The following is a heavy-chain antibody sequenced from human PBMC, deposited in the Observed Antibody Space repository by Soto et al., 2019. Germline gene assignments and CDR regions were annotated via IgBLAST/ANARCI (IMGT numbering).Heavy chain of an antibody. Sequence: QVQLQESGPGLVKPSQTLSLTCTVSGGSISSGGYYWSWIRQHPGKGLEWIGYIYYSGSTYYNPYLKSRVTISVDTSKNQFSLKLSSVTAADTAVYYCAGTAIQLWLGAFDIWGQGTMVTVSS. CDR3: AGTAIQLWLGAFDI. V-gene: IGHV4-31*03. J-gene: IGHJ3*02. CDR1: GGSISSGGYY. CDR2: IYYSGST. D-gene: IGHD5-18*01.